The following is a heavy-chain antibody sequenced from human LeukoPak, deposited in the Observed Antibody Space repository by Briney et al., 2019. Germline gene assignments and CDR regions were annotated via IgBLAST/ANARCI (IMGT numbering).Heavy chain of an antibody. CDR2: ISSSGSTI. CDR3: ARGFQWLPRGVYYFDY. Sequence: GGSLRLSCAASGFTVSSYYMNWVRQAPGKGLEWVSYISSSGSTIYYADSVKGRFTISRDNAKNSLYLQMNSLRAEDTAVYYCARGFQWLPRGVYYFDYWGQGTLVTVSS. CDR1: GFTVSSYY. V-gene: IGHV3-48*03. D-gene: IGHD3-22*01. J-gene: IGHJ4*02.